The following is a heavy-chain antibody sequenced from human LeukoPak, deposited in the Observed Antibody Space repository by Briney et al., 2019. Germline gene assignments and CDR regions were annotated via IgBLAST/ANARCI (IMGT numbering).Heavy chain of an antibody. CDR3: ARLSDY. CDR1: GGSISSSSYY. CDR2: INYSGST. Sequence: SETLSPTCTVSGGSISSSSYYWGWIRQPPGKGLEWIGSINYSGSTYYNPSLKSRVTISVDTSKTQFSLKLSSVTAADTAVYYCARLSDYWGQGTLVTASS. J-gene: IGHJ4*02. V-gene: IGHV4-39*01.